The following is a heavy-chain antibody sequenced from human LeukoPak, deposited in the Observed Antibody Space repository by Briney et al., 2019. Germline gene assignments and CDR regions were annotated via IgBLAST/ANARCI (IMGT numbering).Heavy chain of an antibody. J-gene: IGHJ5*02. CDR1: GDSISSGHY. V-gene: IGHV4-38-2*02. CDR2: IHHSGST. Sequence: SETLSLTCTVSGDSISSGHYWDWIRQPPGRGLAWIGSIHHSGSTWYNPSLKSRVTISLDTSQTQISLRVTSVTAADTAVYYCARGTDYYDSSGWLDPWGQGTLVTVSS. CDR3: ARGTDYYDSSGWLDP. D-gene: IGHD3-22*01.